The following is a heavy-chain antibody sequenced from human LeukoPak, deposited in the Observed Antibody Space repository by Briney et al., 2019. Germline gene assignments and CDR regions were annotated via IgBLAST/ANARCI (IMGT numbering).Heavy chain of an antibody. Sequence: KNGGSLRLSCVASGFTFSDAWMSWVRQAPGKGLEWVGRIKSKIDGGTIDYGAPVKGRFTISRDDSRNTLYLQMNSLKTEDTAVYYCTTRRQDGCWGQGTLSPS. J-gene: IGHJ4*02. CDR3: TTRRQDGC. CDR1: GFTFSDAW. D-gene: IGHD6-25*01. V-gene: IGHV3-15*01. CDR2: IKSKIDGGTI.